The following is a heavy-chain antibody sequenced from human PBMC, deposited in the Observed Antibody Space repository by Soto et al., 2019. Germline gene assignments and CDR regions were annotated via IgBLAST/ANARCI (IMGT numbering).Heavy chain of an antibody. J-gene: IGHJ4*02. CDR1: GFTFSSYP. CDR2: ISYDGNYK. Sequence: VGSLRLSCVASGFTFSSYPMHWVRQAPGKGLEWVAVISYDGNYKYYADSVTGRFTISRDASKNTVYLQMNSLRADDTSVYYCVKEGYCNGGGCSLFDYWGQGTLVTVYS. V-gene: IGHV3-30-3*01. CDR3: VKEGYCNGGGCSLFDY. D-gene: IGHD2-15*01.